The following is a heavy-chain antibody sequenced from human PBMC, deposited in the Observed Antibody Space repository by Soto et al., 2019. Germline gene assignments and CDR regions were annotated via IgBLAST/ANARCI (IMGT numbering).Heavy chain of an antibody. D-gene: IGHD2-2*01. CDR2: ISGSGGST. CDR3: AKYLPVVPAAKIPYYFDY. J-gene: IGHJ4*02. V-gene: IGHV3-23*01. Sequence: GGSLRLSCAASGFTFSSYAMSWVRQAPGKGLEWVSAISGSGGSTYYADSVKGRFTISRDNSKNTLYLQMNSLRAEDTAVYYCAKYLPVVPAAKIPYYFDYWGQGTLVTVSS. CDR1: GFTFSSYA.